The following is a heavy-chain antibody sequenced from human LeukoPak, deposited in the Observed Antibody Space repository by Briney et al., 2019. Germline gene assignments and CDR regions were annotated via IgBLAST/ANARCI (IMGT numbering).Heavy chain of an antibody. CDR3: ARETYYDFWSGYNFDY. CDR1: GFTFSSYE. Sequence: GGSLRLSCAASGFTFSSYEMNWVRQAPGKGLEWVANIKQDGSEKYYVDSVKGRFTISRDNAKNSLYLQMNSLRAEDTAVYYCARETYYDFWSGYNFDYWGQGTLVTVSS. CDR2: IKQDGSEK. D-gene: IGHD3-3*01. V-gene: IGHV3-7*01. J-gene: IGHJ4*02.